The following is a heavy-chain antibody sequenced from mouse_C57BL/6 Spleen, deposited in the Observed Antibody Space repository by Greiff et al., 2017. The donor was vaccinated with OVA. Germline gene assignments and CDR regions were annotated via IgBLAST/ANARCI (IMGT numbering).Heavy chain of an antibody. CDR3: ARFGLRGGSDY. Sequence: VQLQQPGAELVRPGSSVKLSCKASGYTFTSYWMHWVKQRPIQGLEWIGNIDPSDSETHYNQKFKDKATLTVDKSSSTAYMQLSSLTSEDSAVYYCARFGLRGGSDYWGQGTTLTVSS. D-gene: IGHD2-4*01. J-gene: IGHJ2*01. V-gene: IGHV1-52*01. CDR2: IDPSDSET. CDR1: GYTFTSYW.